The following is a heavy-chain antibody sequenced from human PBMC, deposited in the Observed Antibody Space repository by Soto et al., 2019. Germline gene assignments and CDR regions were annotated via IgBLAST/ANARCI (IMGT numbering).Heavy chain of an antibody. CDR2: ISYDGSNK. CDR1: GFTFSSYG. Sequence: PGGSLSLSCAAPGFTFSSYGMHWVRQAPGKGLEWVAVISYDGSNKYYADSVKGRFTISRDNSKNTLYLQMNSLRAEDTAVYYCAKRRYSDRSVNFYDSWGEGAVVTVS. D-gene: IGHD3-22*01. CDR3: AKRRYSDRSVNFYDS. V-gene: IGHV3-30*18. J-gene: IGHJ5*01.